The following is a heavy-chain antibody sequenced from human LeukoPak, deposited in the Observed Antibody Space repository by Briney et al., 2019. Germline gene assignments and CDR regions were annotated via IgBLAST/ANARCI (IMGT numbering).Heavy chain of an antibody. CDR2: ISGSGTST. D-gene: IGHD5-18*01. V-gene: IGHV3-23*01. Sequence: PGGSLRLSCAASGFTFTNYAMSWVRQAPGKGLEWVSAISGSGTSTYYADSAKGRFTISRDNSKNTLYLEMNSLRAEDTAVYYCAKDVDTAMVDYFDYWGQGTLVTVSS. J-gene: IGHJ4*02. CDR3: AKDVDTAMVDYFDY. CDR1: GFTFTNYA.